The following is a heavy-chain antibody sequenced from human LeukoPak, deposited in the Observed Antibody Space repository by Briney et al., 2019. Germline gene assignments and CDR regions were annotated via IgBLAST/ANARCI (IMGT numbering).Heavy chain of an antibody. CDR3: AREGLGELTLDY. V-gene: IGHV1-18*01. CDR2: ISTYNGDT. CDR1: GYTFTSYT. J-gene: IGHJ4*02. Sequence: ASVKVSCKASGYTFTSYTINWVRQAPGQGLEWMGWISTYNGDTNYAQKLQGRVTMTTDTSTNTAYMELRSLRSDDTAVYYCAREGLGELTLDYWGQGTLVTVSS. D-gene: IGHD3-16*01.